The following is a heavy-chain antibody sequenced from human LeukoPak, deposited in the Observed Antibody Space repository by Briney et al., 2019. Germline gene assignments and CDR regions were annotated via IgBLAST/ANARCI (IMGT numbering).Heavy chain of an antibody. CDR3: AREVVDTHHIVVVTASRVDY. D-gene: IGHD2-21*02. V-gene: IGHV4-39*07. J-gene: IGHJ4*02. CDR1: GGSISSSSYY. Sequence: PSETLSLTCTVSGGSISSSSYYWGWIRQPPGKGLEWIGRIYYSGSTYYNPSLKSRVTISVDTSKNQFSLKLSSVTAADTAVYYCAREVVDTHHIVVVTASRVDYWGQGTLVTVSS. CDR2: IYYSGST.